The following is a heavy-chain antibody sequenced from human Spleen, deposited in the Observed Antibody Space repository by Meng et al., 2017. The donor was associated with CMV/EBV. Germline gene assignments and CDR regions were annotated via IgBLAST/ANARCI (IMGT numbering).Heavy chain of an antibody. Sequence: GESLKISCAASGFTFSSYAVHWVRQAPGKGLEWVAVISYDGSNKYYADSVKGRFTISRDNSKNTLYLQMNSLRDEDTAVYYCVRGISYYFDSWGPGTLVTVSS. CDR3: VRGISYYFDS. V-gene: IGHV3-30-3*01. CDR2: ISYDGSNK. D-gene: IGHD2/OR15-2a*01. J-gene: IGHJ4*02. CDR1: GFTFSSYA.